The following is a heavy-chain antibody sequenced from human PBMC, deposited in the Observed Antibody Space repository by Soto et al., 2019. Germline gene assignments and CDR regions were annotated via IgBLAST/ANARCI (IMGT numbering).Heavy chain of an antibody. CDR3: ASDSRNSYGLEV. Sequence: PGGSLRLSCAASGFTFSSFEMNWVRQAPGKGLEWVSYISGSGSTIYYADSVKGRFTTSRDNAKNSLYLQMNTLSAEDTALYYCASDSRNSYGLEVWGQGTTVTVS. J-gene: IGHJ6*02. CDR2: ISGSGSTI. V-gene: IGHV3-48*03. CDR1: GFTFSSFE.